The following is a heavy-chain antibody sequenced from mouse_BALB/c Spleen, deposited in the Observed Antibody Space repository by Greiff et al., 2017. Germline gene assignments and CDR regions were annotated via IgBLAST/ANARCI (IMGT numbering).Heavy chain of an antibody. D-gene: IGHD2-14*01. CDR2: INPSSGYT. CDR1: GYTFTSYT. V-gene: IGHV1-4*02. Sequence: QVQLKESAAELARPGASVTMSCKASGYTFTSYTMHWVKQRPGQGLEWIGYINPSSGYTEYNQKFKDKTTLTADKSSSTAYMQLSSLTSEDSAVYYCARSGDRGWFADWGQGTLVTVSA. CDR3: ARSGDRGWFAD. J-gene: IGHJ3*01.